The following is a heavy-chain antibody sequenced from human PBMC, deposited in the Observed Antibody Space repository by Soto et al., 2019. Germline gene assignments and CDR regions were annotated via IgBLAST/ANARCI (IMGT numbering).Heavy chain of an antibody. CDR3: ARIFDDILTGYSQSILESYYCCHMDV. V-gene: IGHV2-26*01. CDR2: ICSNDER. Sequence: QVTLKESGPVLVKPTETLTLTCTVSGFSLSNARMGVSWIRQPPGKALEWLAHICSNDERSYSTSLKSTLTNSKDTSKRQVVLTMTNMDPVDTATYSCARIFDDILTGYSQSILESYYCCHMDVWGKGTTVTVSS. CDR1: GFSLSNARMG. J-gene: IGHJ6*03. D-gene: IGHD3-9*01.